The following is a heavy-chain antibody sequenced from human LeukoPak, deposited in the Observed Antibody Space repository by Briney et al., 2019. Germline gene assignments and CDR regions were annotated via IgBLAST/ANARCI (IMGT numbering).Heavy chain of an antibody. CDR1: GYTFTSYG. Sequence: ASVKVSCKASGYTFTSYGISWVRQAPGQGLEWMGWISAYNGNTNYAQKLQGRVTMTTDTSTSTAYMELSSLRSEDTAVYYCARPRDPYEDHDAFDIWGQGTMVTVSS. CDR2: ISAYNGNT. V-gene: IGHV1-18*01. D-gene: IGHD3-3*01. CDR3: ARPRDPYEDHDAFDI. J-gene: IGHJ3*02.